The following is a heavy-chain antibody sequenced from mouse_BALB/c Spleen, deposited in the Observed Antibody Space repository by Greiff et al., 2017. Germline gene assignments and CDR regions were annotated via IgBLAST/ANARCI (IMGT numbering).Heavy chain of an antibody. CDR2: ISSGGSYT. J-gene: IGHJ2*01. CDR3: ARDSGYLDY. D-gene: IGHD3-1*01. V-gene: IGHV5-6*01. Sequence: VQLQQSGGDLVKPGGSLKLSCAASGFTFSSYGMSWVRQTPDKRLEWVATISSGGSYTYYPDSVKGRFTISRDNAKNTLYLQMSSLKSEDTAMYYCARDSGYLDYWGQGTTLTVSS. CDR1: GFTFSSYG.